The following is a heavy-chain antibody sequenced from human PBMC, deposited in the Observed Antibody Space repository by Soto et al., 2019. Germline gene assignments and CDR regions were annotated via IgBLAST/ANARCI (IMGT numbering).Heavy chain of an antibody. CDR2: IIPILGIA. Sequence: ASVKVSCKASGGTFSSYTISWVRQAPGQGLEWMGRIIPILGIANYAQKFQGRVTITADKSTSTAYMELSSLRSEDTAVYYCARDIAAAGADAFDIWGQGTMVTVSS. J-gene: IGHJ3*02. D-gene: IGHD6-13*01. V-gene: IGHV1-69*04. CDR1: GGTFSSYT. CDR3: ARDIAAAGADAFDI.